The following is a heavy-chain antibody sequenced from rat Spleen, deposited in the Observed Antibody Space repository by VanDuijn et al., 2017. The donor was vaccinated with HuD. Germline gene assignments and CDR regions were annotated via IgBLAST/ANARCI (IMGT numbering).Heavy chain of an antibody. D-gene: IGHD1-11*01. CDR3: TTGATEAPLFDY. Sequence: EVKLVESGGGLVQPGRSLKLSCAASGFTFSDYAMAWVRQAPKKGLEWVAYISYDGGTTYYRDSVKGRFTISRDNAKSTLYLQMDSLRSEDTATYYCTTGATEAPLFDYWGQGVMVTVSS. V-gene: IGHV5-20*01. J-gene: IGHJ2*01. CDR1: GFTFSDYA. CDR2: ISYDGGTT.